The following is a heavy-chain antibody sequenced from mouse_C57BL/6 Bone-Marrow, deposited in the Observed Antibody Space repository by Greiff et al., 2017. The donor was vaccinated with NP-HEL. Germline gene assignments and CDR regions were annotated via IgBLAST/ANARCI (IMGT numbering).Heavy chain of an antibody. V-gene: IGHV1-82*01. J-gene: IGHJ4*01. CDR3: ARGIYYDYEGVHYYAMDY. CDR2: IYPGDGDT. Sequence: QVQLKQSGPELVKPGASVKISCKASGYAFSSSWMNWVKQRPGKGLEWIGRIYPGDGDTNYNGKFKGKATLTADKSSSTAYMQLSSLTSEDSAVYFCARGIYYDYEGVHYYAMDYWGQGTSVTVSS. CDR1: GYAFSSSW. D-gene: IGHD2-4*01.